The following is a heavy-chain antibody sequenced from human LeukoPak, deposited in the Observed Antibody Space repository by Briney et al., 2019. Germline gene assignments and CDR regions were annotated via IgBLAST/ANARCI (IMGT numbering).Heavy chain of an antibody. D-gene: IGHD3-16*01. J-gene: IGHJ4*02. V-gene: IGHV4-34*01. Sequence: SETLSLTCAVYGGSFNTYYWSWIRQLPGKGLEWIGEINHSGSTNYNPSLKSRVTISVDTSKNQFSLKLSSVTAADTAVYYCARVTITFGGVIALDYWGQGTLVTVSS. CDR1: GGSFNTYY. CDR3: ARVTITFGGVIALDY. CDR2: INHSGST.